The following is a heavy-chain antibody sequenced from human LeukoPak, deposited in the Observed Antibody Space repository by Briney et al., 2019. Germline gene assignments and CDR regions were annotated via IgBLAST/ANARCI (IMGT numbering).Heavy chain of an antibody. CDR2: INPNSGGT. Sequence: GASVKVSCKASGYTFTGYYMHWVRQAPGQGLELMGWINPNSGGTNYAQKFQGRVTMTRDTSISTAYMELSRLRSDDTAAYYCARARDLVVVLLFDYWGQGTLVTVSS. CDR3: ARARDLVVVLLFDY. J-gene: IGHJ4*02. CDR1: GYTFTGYY. V-gene: IGHV1-2*02. D-gene: IGHD2-2*01.